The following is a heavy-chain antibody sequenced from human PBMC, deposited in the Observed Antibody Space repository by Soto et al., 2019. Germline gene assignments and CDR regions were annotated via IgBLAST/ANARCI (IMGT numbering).Heavy chain of an antibody. CDR3: ARASPEYYDYVWGSYGGLYYFDY. J-gene: IGHJ4*02. CDR2: ISAYNGNT. Sequence: VASVKVSCKASGYTFTSYGISWVRQAPGQGLEWMGWISAYNGNTNYAQKLQGRVTMTTDTSTSTAYMELRSLRSDDTAVYYCARASPEYYDYVWGSYGGLYYFDYWGQGTLVTVSS. V-gene: IGHV1-18*01. D-gene: IGHD3-16*01. CDR1: GYTFTSYG.